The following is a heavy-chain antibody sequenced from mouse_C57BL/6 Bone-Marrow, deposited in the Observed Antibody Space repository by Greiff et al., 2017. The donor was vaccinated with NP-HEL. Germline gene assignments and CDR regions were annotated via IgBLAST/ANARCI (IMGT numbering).Heavy chain of an antibody. CDR3: ARGDYYGSSPWYFDV. CDR1: GYTFTSYG. J-gene: IGHJ1*03. Sequence: QVHVKQSGAELARPGASVKLSCKASGYTFTSYGISWVKQRTGQGLEWIGEIYPRSGNTYYNEKFKGKATLTADKSSSTAYMELRSLTSEDSAVYFCARGDYYGSSPWYFDVWGTGTTVTVSS. CDR2: IYPRSGNT. D-gene: IGHD1-1*01. V-gene: IGHV1-81*01.